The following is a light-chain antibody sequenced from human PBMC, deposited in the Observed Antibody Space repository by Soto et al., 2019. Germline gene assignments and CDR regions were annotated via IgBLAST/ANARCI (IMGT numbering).Light chain of an antibody. V-gene: IGLV2-11*01. J-gene: IGLJ3*02. Sequence: QSALTQPRSVSGSPGQSVTISCAGTSSDVVNYKYVSWYQHHPGKAPKLMIYDVIKRPSGVPDRFSGSKSGNTASLTISGLQADDEADYYCCSYAGRFSWVFGGGTQLTVL. CDR1: SSDVVNYKY. CDR3: CSYAGRFSWV. CDR2: DVI.